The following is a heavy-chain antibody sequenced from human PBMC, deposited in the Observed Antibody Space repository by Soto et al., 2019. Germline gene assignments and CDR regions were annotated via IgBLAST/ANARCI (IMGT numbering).Heavy chain of an antibody. J-gene: IGHJ6*02. D-gene: IGHD6-19*01. CDR3: AAPSSGWYYYYYGMDV. Sequence: EVQLVESGGGLVQPGGSLRLSCAASGFTFSSYEMNWVRQAPGKGLEWVSYISSSGSTIYYADSVKGRFTISRDNAKNSLYLQMNSLRAEDTAVYYCAAPSSGWYYYYYGMDVWGQGTTVTVSS. CDR1: GFTFSSYE. CDR2: ISSSGSTI. V-gene: IGHV3-48*03.